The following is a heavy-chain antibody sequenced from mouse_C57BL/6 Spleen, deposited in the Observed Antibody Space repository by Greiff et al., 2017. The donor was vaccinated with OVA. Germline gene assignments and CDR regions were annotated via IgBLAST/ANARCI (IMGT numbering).Heavy chain of an antibody. V-gene: IGHV1-69*01. CDR2: IDPSDSYT. D-gene: IGHD2-5*01. CDR3: FYSNYLFAY. CDR1: GYTFTSYW. J-gene: IGHJ3*01. Sequence: QVQLQQSGAELVMPGASVKLSCKASGYTFTSYWMHWVKQRPGQGLAWIGEIDPSDSYTNYNQKFKGKSTLTVDKSSSTAYMQLSSLTSEDSAVYYCFYSNYLFAYWGQGTLVTVSA.